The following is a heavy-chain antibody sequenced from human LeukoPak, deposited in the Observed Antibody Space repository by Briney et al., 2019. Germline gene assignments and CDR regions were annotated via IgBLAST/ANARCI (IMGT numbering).Heavy chain of an antibody. J-gene: IGHJ4*02. CDR3: TTLSIVVAGN. CDR2: IKSKPNGGTI. V-gene: IGHV3-15*01. CDR1: GFTFSNAW. Sequence: GGSLRLSCAASGFTFSNAWMNWVRQAPGKGLECVARIKSKPNGGTIDYAAPVKGRFTISRDDSKNTLYLQMNSLKSEDTAVYYCTTLSIVVAGNWGQGTLVTVSS. D-gene: IGHD6-19*01.